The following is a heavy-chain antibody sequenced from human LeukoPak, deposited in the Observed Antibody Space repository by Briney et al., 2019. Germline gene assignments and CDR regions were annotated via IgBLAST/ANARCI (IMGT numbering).Heavy chain of an antibody. D-gene: IGHD5-18*01. CDR3: ARVGYSYGYGGDY. CDR1: GGSISSYY. Sequence: SETLSLTCTVSGGSISSYYWSWIRQPPGKGLEGIGYIYYSGSTNYNPSLKSRVTISVDTSKNQFSLKLSSVTAADTAVYYCARVGYSYGYGGDYWGQGTLVTVSS. J-gene: IGHJ4*02. CDR2: IYYSGST. V-gene: IGHV4-59*12.